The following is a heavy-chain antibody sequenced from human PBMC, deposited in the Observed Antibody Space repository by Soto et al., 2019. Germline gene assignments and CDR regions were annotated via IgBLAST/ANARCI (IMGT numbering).Heavy chain of an antibody. J-gene: IGHJ6*02. D-gene: IGHD3-9*01. CDR3: ARLRYFDWLSDYYGMDV. CDR2: IIPIFGTA. CDR1: GGTFSSYA. V-gene: IGHV1-69*13. Sequence: SVKVSCKASGGTFSSYAISWVRQAPGQGLEWMGGIIPIFGTANYAQKFQGRVTITADESTSTAYMELSSLRSEDTAVYYCARLRYFDWLSDYYGMDVWGQGTTVTGSS.